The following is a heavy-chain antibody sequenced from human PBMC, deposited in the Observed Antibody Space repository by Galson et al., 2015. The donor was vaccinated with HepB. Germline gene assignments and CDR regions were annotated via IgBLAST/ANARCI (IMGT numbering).Heavy chain of an antibody. D-gene: IGHD1-26*01. CDR1: GYTFTGYY. V-gene: IGHV1-2*06. CDR2: INPYSGGS. J-gene: IGHJ6*02. Sequence: AAKVPCKASGYTFTGYYMHWGRQRPGQGQEWVGRINPYSGGSNYAQKFQGRVTMTRDTSINKAYMELSRVRSDDTAVYYCARESGSRYEGYSCGMDVWGQGTMVTVSS. CDR3: ARESGSRYEGYSCGMDV.